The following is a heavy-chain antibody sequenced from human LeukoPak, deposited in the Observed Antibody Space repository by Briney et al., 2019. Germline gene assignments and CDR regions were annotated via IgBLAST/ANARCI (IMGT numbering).Heavy chain of an antibody. D-gene: IGHD3-10*01. Sequence: PSETLSLTCTVSGGSISSYYWGWIRQPPGKGPEWIGYIYYRGNTNYNPSLKSRVTVSVDTSKNQFSLKLSSVTAADTAVYYCARHMTMVRGVWGPWGQGTLVTVSS. CDR3: ARHMTMVRGVWGP. J-gene: IGHJ5*02. CDR2: IYYRGNT. V-gene: IGHV4-59*08. CDR1: GGSISSYY.